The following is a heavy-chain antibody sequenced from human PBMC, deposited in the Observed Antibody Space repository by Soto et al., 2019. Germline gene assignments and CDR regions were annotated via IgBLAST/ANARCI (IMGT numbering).Heavy chain of an antibody. Sequence: LSLTCTVSGGSISSYYWSWIRQPPGKGLEWIGYIYYSGSTNYNPSLKSRVTISVDTSKNQFSLKLSSVTAADTAVYYCARLMIPLGFDPWGQGTLVTVSS. CDR2: IYYSGST. CDR3: ARLMIPLGFDP. V-gene: IGHV4-59*01. CDR1: GGSISSYY. J-gene: IGHJ5*02. D-gene: IGHD5-18*01.